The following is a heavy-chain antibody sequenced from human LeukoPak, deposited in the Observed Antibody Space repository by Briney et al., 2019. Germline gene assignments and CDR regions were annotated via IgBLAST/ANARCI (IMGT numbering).Heavy chain of an antibody. Sequence: GSLRLSCAASGFTFSNAWMSWVRQAPGKGLEWVGRIKSKTDGGTTDYAAPVKGRFTISRDDSKNTLYLQMNSLKTEHTAVYYCTTKIGIAAAGTDYWGQGTLVTVSS. CDR2: IKSKTDGGTT. J-gene: IGHJ4*02. CDR1: GFTFSNAW. D-gene: IGHD6-13*01. V-gene: IGHV3-15*01. CDR3: TTKIGIAAAGTDY.